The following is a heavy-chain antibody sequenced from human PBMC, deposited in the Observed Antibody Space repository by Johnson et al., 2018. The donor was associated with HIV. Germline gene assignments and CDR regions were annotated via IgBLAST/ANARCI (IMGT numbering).Heavy chain of an antibody. V-gene: IGHV3-15*01. CDR1: GFTFSNAW. J-gene: IGHJ3*02. Sequence: VQLVESGGGLVKPGGSLRLSCAASGFTFSNAWMSWVRQAPGKGLEWVGRIKSKTDGGTTDYAAPVKGRFTISRDDSKNTLYLQMNSLKTEDTAVYYCTTAKWLLGALDIWGQGTMVTVSS. CDR2: IKSKTDGGTT. D-gene: IGHD3-22*01. CDR3: TTAKWLLGALDI.